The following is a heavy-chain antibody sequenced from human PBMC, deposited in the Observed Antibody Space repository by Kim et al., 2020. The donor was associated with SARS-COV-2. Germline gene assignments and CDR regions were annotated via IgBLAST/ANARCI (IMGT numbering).Heavy chain of an antibody. CDR3: AKGRGCSGGSCYSYYYYGMDV. Sequence: GGSLRLSCAASGFTFDDYAMHWVRQAPGKGLEWVSGISWNSGSIGYADSVKGRFTISRDNAKNSLYLQMNSLRAEDTALYYCAKGRGCSGGSCYSYYYYGMDVWGQGTTVTVSS. CDR1: GFTFDDYA. D-gene: IGHD2-15*01. CDR2: ISWNSGSI. V-gene: IGHV3-9*01. J-gene: IGHJ6*02.